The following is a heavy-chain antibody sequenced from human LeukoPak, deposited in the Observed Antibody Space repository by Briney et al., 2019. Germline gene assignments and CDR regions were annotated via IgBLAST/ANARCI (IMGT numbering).Heavy chain of an antibody. V-gene: IGHV1-2*02. Sequence: ASVKVSCKASGYTFTGYYMHWVRQAPGQGLEWMGWINPNSGGTNYAQKFQGRVTMTRDTSISTAYMELSRLRSEDTAVYYCARGQYSSGWYPTSDYWGQGTLVTVSS. J-gene: IGHJ4*02. CDR2: INPNSGGT. CDR3: ARGQYSSGWYPTSDY. CDR1: GYTFTGYY. D-gene: IGHD6-19*01.